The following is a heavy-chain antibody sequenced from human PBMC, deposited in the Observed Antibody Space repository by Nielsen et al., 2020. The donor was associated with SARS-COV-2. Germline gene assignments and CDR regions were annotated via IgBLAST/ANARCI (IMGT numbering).Heavy chain of an antibody. CDR2: INAYNAET. CDR1: GYDFVSYA. Sequence: ASVKVSCKASGYDFVSYAINWVRQAPGQGLEWVGWINAYNAETNYAQKFQGRVTMTRDTSTSTVYMELSSLRSDDTAVYYCARDRSGTYRRVDYWGQGTLVTVSS. CDR3: ARDRSGTYRRVDY. D-gene: IGHD1-26*01. V-gene: IGHV1-18*01. J-gene: IGHJ4*02.